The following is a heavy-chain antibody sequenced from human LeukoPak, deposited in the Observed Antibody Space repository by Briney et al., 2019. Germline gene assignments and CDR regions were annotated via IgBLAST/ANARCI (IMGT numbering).Heavy chain of an antibody. V-gene: IGHV3-23*01. Sequence: GGSLRLSCAASGFTFSSYAMTWVRQAPGKGLEWVSSISGSDGSTYYADSVKGRFTISRDNSKNTLYLQMNSLRAEDTAVYYCAKRGYSSGWPAFGMDVWGQGTTVTVSS. D-gene: IGHD6-19*01. CDR2: ISGSDGST. CDR1: GFTFSSYA. J-gene: IGHJ6*02. CDR3: AKRGYSSGWPAFGMDV.